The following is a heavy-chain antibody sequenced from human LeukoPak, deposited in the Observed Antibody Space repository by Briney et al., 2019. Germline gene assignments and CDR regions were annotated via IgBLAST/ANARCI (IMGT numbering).Heavy chain of an antibody. J-gene: IGHJ4*02. CDR1: GFTFATFG. CDR2: ISRSATTI. D-gene: IGHD3-22*01. V-gene: IGHV3-48*01. CDR3: ARMSGGYYDDY. Sequence: GGSLRLSCVASGFTFATFGMNWVRQAPGKGLEWVSYISRSATTIYYADSVKGRFTISRDDAKSSLYLQMNSLRAEDTALYYCARMSGGYYDDYWGQGTLVTVSS.